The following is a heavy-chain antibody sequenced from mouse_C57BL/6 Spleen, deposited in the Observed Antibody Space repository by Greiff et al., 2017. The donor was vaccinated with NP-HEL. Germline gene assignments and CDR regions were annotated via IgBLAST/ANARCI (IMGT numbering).Heavy chain of an antibody. CDR3: ARDPSIVGGFAY. J-gene: IGHJ3*01. CDR1: GFTFSSYA. D-gene: IGHD2-12*01. Sequence: DVKLVESGGGLVKPGGSLKLSCAASGFTFSSYAMSWVRQTPEKRLEWVATISDGGSYTYYPDNVKGRFTISRDNAKNNLYLQMSHLKSEDTAMYYCARDPSIVGGFAYWGQGTLVTVSA. CDR2: ISDGGSYT. V-gene: IGHV5-4*01.